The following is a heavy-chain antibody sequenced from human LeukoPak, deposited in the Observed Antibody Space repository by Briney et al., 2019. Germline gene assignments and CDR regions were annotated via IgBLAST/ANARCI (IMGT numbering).Heavy chain of an antibody. CDR3: ARGQVGQLDTTFDY. CDR1: GFTFSSYS. V-gene: IGHV3-21*01. Sequence: GSLRLSCAASGFTFSSYSMNWVRQAPGKGLEWVSSISSSSSYIYYADSVKGRFTISRDNAKNSLYLQMNSLRAEDTAVYYCARGQVGQLDTTFDYWGQGTLVTVSS. J-gene: IGHJ4*02. CDR2: ISSSSSYI. D-gene: IGHD6-6*01.